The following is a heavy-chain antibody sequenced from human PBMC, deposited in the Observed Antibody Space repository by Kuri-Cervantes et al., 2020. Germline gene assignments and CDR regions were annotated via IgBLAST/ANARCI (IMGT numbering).Heavy chain of an antibody. CDR3: ARWGRRAFDI. CDR1: GGSISSYY. Sequence: SETLSLTCTVSGGSISSYYWSWIRQPPGKGLEWIGYIYYSGSTNYNPSLKSRVTISVDTSKNQFSLKLSSVTAADTAVYYCARWGRRAFDIWGQGTMVTVSS. D-gene: IGHD3-16*01. CDR2: IYYSGST. V-gene: IGHV4-59*12. J-gene: IGHJ3*02.